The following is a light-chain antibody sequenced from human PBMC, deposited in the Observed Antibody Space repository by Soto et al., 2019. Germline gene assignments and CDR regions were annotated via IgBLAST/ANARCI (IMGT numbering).Light chain of an antibody. CDR1: SSDVGSYNL. CDR3: ISYTVSRSYV. J-gene: IGLJ1*01. V-gene: IGLV2-23*01. CDR2: EGS. Sequence: QSALTQPASVSGSPGQSITISCTGTSSDVGSYNLVSWYQQHPGKAPKLMIYEGSKRPSGVSNRFSGSKSGNTASLTISGLQADDEADYYCISYTVSRSYVFGPGTKVTVL.